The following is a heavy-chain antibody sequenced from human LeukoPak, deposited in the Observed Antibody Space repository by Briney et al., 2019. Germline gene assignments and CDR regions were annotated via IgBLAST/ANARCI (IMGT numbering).Heavy chain of an antibody. CDR1: GGTFSSYA. D-gene: IGHD1-26*01. Sequence: SVKVSCKASGGTFSSYAISWVRQAPGQGLEWMGRIIPILGIANYAQKFQGRVTITADESTSTAYMELSSLRSEDTAVYYCATSRGGELTSFYWGQGTLVTVSS. V-gene: IGHV1-69*04. J-gene: IGHJ4*02. CDR2: IIPILGIA. CDR3: ATSRGGELTSFY.